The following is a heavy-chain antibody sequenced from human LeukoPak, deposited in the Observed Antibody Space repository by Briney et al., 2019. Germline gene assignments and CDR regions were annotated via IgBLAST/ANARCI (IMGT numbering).Heavy chain of an antibody. V-gene: IGHV3-7*01. CDR3: TSDLNHDSGG. CDR1: GLSFSGTW. J-gene: IGHJ4*02. D-gene: IGHD3-22*01. CDR2: IKPDGSEK. Sequence: GESLKISCATSGLSFSGTWMTWVRQAPGKGLEWVANIKPDGSEKYYLDSVKGRFTVSRDNAKKSLYLQMNSLRVEDTAIYYCTSDLNHDSGGWGQGTLVTVSS.